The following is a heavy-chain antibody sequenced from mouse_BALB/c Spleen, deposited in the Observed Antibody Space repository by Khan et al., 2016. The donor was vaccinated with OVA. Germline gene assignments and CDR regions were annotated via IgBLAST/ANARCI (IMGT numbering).Heavy chain of an antibody. CDR2: ILPGSNST. CDR3: ARGNYCVSTSWFDY. D-gene: IGHD2-1*01. J-gene: IGHJ3*01. Sequence: VQLQQSGAELMKPGASVKISCKPTGYTFSSYWIEWVKQRPGHGLEWIGEILPGSNSTNYNERFQGKATITADTSSNTAYMKISSLTSEESAIYYCARGNYCVSTSWFDYWGQGTLVTVSA. V-gene: IGHV1-9*01. CDR1: GYTFSSYW.